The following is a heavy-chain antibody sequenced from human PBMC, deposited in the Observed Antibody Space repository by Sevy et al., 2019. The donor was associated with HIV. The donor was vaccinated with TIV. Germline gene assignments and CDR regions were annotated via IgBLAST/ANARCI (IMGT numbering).Heavy chain of an antibody. Sequence: SETLSLTCTVSGGSISSYYWSWIRQPPGKGLEWIGYIYYSGSTNYNPSLKSRVTISVDTSKNQFSLKLSSVTAADTAVYYCARISRGSGSYYIDYWGQRTLVTVSS. CDR3: ARISRGSGSYYIDY. CDR2: IYYSGST. CDR1: GGSISSYY. J-gene: IGHJ4*02. V-gene: IGHV4-59*01. D-gene: IGHD3-10*01.